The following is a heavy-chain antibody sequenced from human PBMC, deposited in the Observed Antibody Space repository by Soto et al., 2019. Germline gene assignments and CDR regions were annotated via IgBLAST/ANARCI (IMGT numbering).Heavy chain of an antibody. J-gene: IGHJ3*02. Sequence: ASVKVSCKASGGTFSSYAISWVRQAPGQGLEWMGGIIPIFGTANYAQKFQGRVTITADKSTSTAHMELSSLRSEDTAVYCCARVLDTRSGFSAFGIWGQGTMVTV. D-gene: IGHD3-22*01. V-gene: IGHV1-69*06. CDR2: IIPIFGTA. CDR3: ARVLDTRSGFSAFGI. CDR1: GGTFSSYA.